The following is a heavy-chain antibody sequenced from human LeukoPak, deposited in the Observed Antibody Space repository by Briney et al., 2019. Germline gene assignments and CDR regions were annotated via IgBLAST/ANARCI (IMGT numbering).Heavy chain of an antibody. Sequence: GGSLRLSCVASGFSLTSYAMHWVRQAPGKGLEWVTILSSDGITQNYADSVRGRFTISRDDSKKTLYLQMNSLRREDTAIYYCARGAPRVVAFDHWGQGTLVTVSS. CDR3: ARGAPRVVAFDH. CDR1: GFSLTSYA. V-gene: IGHV3-30*04. J-gene: IGHJ4*02. CDR2: LSSDGITQ. D-gene: IGHD3-22*01.